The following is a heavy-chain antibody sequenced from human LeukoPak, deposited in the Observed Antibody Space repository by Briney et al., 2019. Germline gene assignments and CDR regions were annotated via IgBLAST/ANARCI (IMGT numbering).Heavy chain of an antibody. D-gene: IGHD2-2*01. Sequence: SETLSLTCTVSGGSISSSSYYWGWIRQPPGKGLEWIGSIYYSGSTYYNPSLKSRVTISVDTSKNQFSLKLSSVTAADTAVYYCARTGGSTSCDYWGQGTLVTVSS. CDR2: IYYSGST. CDR3: ARTGGSTSCDY. CDR1: GGSISSSSYY. J-gene: IGHJ4*02. V-gene: IGHV4-39*01.